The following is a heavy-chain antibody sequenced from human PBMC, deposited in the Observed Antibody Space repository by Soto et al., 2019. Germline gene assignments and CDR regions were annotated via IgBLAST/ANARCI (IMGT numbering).Heavy chain of an antibody. D-gene: IGHD6-19*01. CDR3: AKDLPPAIAVAGIDAFDI. Sequence: EVQLLESGGGLVQPGGSLRLSCAASGFTFSSYAMSWVRQAPGKGLEWVSAISGSGGSTYYADSVKGRFTISRDNSKNPLYLQMNSLRAEDTAVYYCAKDLPPAIAVAGIDAFDIWGQGTMVTVSS. CDR2: ISGSGGST. CDR1: GFTFSSYA. V-gene: IGHV3-23*01. J-gene: IGHJ3*02.